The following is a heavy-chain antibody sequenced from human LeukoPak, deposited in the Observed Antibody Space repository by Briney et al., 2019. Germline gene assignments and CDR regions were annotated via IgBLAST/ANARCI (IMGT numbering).Heavy chain of an antibody. V-gene: IGHV3-53*01. Sequence: PGGSLRLSCAASGFTVSSNYMSWVRQAPGKGLEWVSVIYSGGSTYYADSVKDRFTISRDNSKNTLYLQMNSLRAEDTAVYYCAGANSSSWPHEYDYWGQGTLVTVSS. D-gene: IGHD6-13*01. CDR2: IYSGGST. CDR3: AGANSSSWPHEYDY. J-gene: IGHJ4*02. CDR1: GFTVSSNY.